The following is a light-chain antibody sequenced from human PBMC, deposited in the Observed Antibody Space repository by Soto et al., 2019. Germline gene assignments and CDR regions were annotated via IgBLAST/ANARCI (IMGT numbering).Light chain of an antibody. CDR1: QGIRSY. CDR3: QQANSFPRT. V-gene: IGKV1-13*02. J-gene: IGKJ1*01. CDR2: KAS. Sequence: AIQLTPYPSSLSAYVGDRVAITCRASQGIRSYLAWYQQKPGKAPKLLIYKASGLESGVPSRFSGSGSGTDFTLTISSLQPEDFATYYCQQANSFPRTFGQGTKVDIK.